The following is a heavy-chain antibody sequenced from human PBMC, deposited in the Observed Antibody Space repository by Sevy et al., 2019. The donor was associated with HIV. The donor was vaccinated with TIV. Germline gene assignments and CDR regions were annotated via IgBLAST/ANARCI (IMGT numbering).Heavy chain of an antibody. J-gene: IGHJ6*02. CDR3: HGDYDSSQLAAYWYYRMDV. CDR1: GFTFSSYA. V-gene: IGHV3-23*01. CDR2: IRGSGGST. D-gene: IGHD3-22*01. Sequence: GGSLRPSCAASGFTFSSYAMSWVRQAPGKGLEWVSTIRGSGGSTYYADSVKGRFTICRDKSKNTLYLQMNSLRAEGTAVYDCHGDYDSSQLAAYWYYRMDVWGQGTTVTVSS.